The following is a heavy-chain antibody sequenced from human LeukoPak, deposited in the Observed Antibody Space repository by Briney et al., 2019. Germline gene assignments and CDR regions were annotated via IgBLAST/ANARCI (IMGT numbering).Heavy chain of an antibody. CDR1: GFTFSSYE. CDR3: AREGSPPY. CDR2: ISSGGSTI. V-gene: IGHV3-48*03. J-gene: IGHJ4*02. Sequence: GGSLRLSCAASGFTFSSYEMNWVRQAPGKGLGWVSYISSGGSTIYYADSVKGRFTISRDNTRYSLYLQMNSLRAEDTAVYYCAREGSPPYWGQGTLVTVSS.